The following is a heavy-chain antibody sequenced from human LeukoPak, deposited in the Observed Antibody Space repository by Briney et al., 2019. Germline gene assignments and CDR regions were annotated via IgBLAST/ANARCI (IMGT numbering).Heavy chain of an antibody. D-gene: IGHD2-21*02. V-gene: IGHV4-59*12. CDR3: ARELCGGDCYSAFDI. Sequence: SETLSLTCTVSGGSISSYYWSWIRQPPGKGLEWIGYIYYSGSTNYNPSLKSRVTISVDTSKNQFSLKLSSVTAADTAVYYCARELCGGDCYSAFDIWGQGTMVTVSS. J-gene: IGHJ3*02. CDR2: IYYSGST. CDR1: GGSISSYY.